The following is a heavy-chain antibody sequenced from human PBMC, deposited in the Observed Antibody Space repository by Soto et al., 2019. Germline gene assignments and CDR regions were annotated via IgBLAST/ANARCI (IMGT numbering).Heavy chain of an antibody. J-gene: IGHJ5*02. CDR2: IASDGGST. Sequence: VSLRLSCSASGFTFSTYDLHWVRQAAGKGLEYVSSIASDGGSTHYADSVRARFTISRDNSKNTLYLQMSSLRAEDTAVYYCVKPPAYYYDSNAYYSAWGQGTLVTVSS. CDR1: GFTFSTYD. V-gene: IGHV3-64D*06. CDR3: VKPPAYYYDSNAYYSA. D-gene: IGHD3-22*01.